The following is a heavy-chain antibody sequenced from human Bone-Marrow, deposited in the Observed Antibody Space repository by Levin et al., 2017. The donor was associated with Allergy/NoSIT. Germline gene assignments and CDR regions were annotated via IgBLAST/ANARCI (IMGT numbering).Heavy chain of an antibody. D-gene: IGHD7-27*01. Sequence: KELVWLSRINSDGSSTSYADSVKGRFTISRDNAKNTLYLQMNSLRVEDSAVYHCAILGGITPRADDSVDIWGQGTMVTVSS. V-gene: IGHV3-74*01. J-gene: IGHJ3*02. CDR2: INSDGSST. CDR3: AILGGITPRADDSVDI.